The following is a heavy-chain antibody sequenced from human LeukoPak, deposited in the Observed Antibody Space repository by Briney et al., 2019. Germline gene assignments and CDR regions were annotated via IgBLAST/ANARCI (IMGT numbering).Heavy chain of an antibody. CDR1: GGSFSGYY. V-gene: IGHV4-34*01. D-gene: IGHD6-13*01. J-gene: IGHJ6*03. CDR2: INHSGST. CDR3: ARDLSGYSSSWTYYYYYYYMDV. Sequence: SETLSLTCAVYGGSFSGYYRSWIRQPPGKGLEWIGEINHSGSTNYNPSLKSRVTISVDTSKNQFSLKLSSVTAADTAVYYCARDLSGYSSSWTYYYYYYYMDVWGKGTTVTVSS.